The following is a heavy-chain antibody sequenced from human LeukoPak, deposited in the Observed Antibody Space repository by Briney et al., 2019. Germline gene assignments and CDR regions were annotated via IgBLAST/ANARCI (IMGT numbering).Heavy chain of an antibody. D-gene: IGHD6-13*01. J-gene: IGHJ4*02. V-gene: IGHV4-39*07. CDR3: ARGNTGYSSSWYSPQDYYFDY. CDR2: IYYSGST. Sequence: WVRQAPGKGLEWIGSIYYSGSTYYNPSLKSRVTISVDTSKNQFSLKLSSVTAADTAVYYCARGNTGYSSSWYSPQDYYFDYWGQGTLVTVSS.